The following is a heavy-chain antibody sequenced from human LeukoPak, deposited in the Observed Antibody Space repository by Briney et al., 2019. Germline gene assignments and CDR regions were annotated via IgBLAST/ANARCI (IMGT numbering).Heavy chain of an antibody. V-gene: IGHV3-74*01. D-gene: IGHD4-23*01. J-gene: IGHJ3*02. Sequence: GGSLRLSCAVSGFTFSSYYMHWVRQAPGKGLVWVSRINSDGRSTSYADSVKGRFTISRDNAKNTLYLQMNSLRAEDTAVYYCARAVASGAFDIWGQGTMVTVSS. CDR1: GFTFSSYY. CDR2: INSDGRST. CDR3: ARAVASGAFDI.